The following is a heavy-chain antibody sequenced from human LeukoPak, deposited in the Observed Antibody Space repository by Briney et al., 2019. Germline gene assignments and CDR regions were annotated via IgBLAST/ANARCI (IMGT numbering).Heavy chain of an antibody. CDR1: GFTFSSYS. J-gene: IGHJ6*03. CDR2: ISSSSSYI. D-gene: IGHD2-2*02. V-gene: IGHV3-21*01. CDR3: ARVEHCSSTSCYTHYYYYYMDV. Sequence: GSLSLSCATSGFTFSSYSMNWARQAPGKGLEWVSSISSSSSYIYYADSVKGRFTISRDNAKNSLYLQMNSLRAEDTAVYYCARVEHCSSTSCYTHYYYYYMDVWGKGATVTVSS.